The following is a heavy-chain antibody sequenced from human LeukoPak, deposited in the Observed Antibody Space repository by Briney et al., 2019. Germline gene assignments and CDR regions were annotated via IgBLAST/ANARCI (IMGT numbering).Heavy chain of an antibody. V-gene: IGHV1-24*01. CDR2: FDPEDGET. J-gene: IGHJ3*02. CDR3: ATLPYCSGGSCYRGAFDI. Sequence: ASVKVSCKVSGYTLTELSMHWVRQAPGKGLEWMGGFDPEDGETIYAQKFQGRVTMTEDTSSDTAYMELSSLRSEDTAVYYCATLPYCSGGSCYRGAFDIWGQGTMVTVSS. CDR1: GYTLTELS. D-gene: IGHD2-15*01.